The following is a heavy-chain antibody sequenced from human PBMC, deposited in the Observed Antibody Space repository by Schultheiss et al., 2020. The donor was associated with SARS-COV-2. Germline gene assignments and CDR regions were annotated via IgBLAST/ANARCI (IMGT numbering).Heavy chain of an antibody. D-gene: IGHD2-2*01. CDR1: GGSFSGYY. Sequence: SETLSLTCAVYGGSFSGYYWSWIRQPPGKGLEWIGYIYYSGSTNYNPSLKSRVTISVDTSKNQFSLKLSSVTAADTAVYYCTHGVVPAAQYYYYYYGMDVWGQGTTVTVSS. V-gene: IGHV4-59*12. J-gene: IGHJ6*02. CDR2: IYYSGST. CDR3: THGVVPAAQYYYYYYGMDV.